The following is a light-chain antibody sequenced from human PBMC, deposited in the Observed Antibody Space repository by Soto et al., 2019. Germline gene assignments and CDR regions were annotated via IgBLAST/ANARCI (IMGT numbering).Light chain of an antibody. J-gene: IGLJ2*01. CDR3: GTWDSSLSVVL. V-gene: IGLV1-51*01. CDR2: DND. Sequence: QSVLTQSPSVSAAPGQKVTISCSGTNSNIGNNYVSWYQQLPGAVPKLLIYDNDKRPSGIPDRFSASKSGTSATLGITGLQTGDEADYYCGTWDSSLSVVLFGGGTKLTVL. CDR1: NSNIGNNY.